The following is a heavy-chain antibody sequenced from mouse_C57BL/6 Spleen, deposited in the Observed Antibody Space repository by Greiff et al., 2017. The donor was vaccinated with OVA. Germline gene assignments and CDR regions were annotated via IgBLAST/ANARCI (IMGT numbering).Heavy chain of an antibody. CDR1: GYSFTSYY. Sequence: VKLMESGPELVKPGASVKISCKASGYSFTSYYIHWVKQRPGQGLEWIGWIYPGSGNTKYNEKFKGKATLTADTSSSTAYMQLSSLTSEDSAVYYCARALTGTAWFAYWGQGTLVTVSA. D-gene: IGHD4-1*01. J-gene: IGHJ3*01. CDR3: ARALTGTAWFAY. CDR2: IYPGSGNT. V-gene: IGHV1-66*01.